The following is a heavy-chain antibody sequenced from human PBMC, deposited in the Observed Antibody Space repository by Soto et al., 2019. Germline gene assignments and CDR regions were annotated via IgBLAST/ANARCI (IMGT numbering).Heavy chain of an antibody. D-gene: IGHD3-16*01. V-gene: IGHV3-23*01. CDR3: AKACFVWSSEQPYYFDY. J-gene: IGHJ4*02. CDR1: GFTFSNYA. Sequence: EVQLLDSGGGLVQPGGSLRLSCAASGFTFSNYAMTWVRQGPGKGLEWVSGISGSGGRSYYADSVKGRFTISRDNSKNSLYLEVNSLRAEDTAVYYCAKACFVWSSEQPYYFDYWRQGTLVNVSS. CDR2: ISGSGGRS.